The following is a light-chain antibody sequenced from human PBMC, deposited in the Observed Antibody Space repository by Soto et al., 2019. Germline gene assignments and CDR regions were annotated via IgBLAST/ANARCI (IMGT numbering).Light chain of an antibody. CDR2: DVT. CDR1: SSDVGGYNY. V-gene: IGLV2-14*01. CDR3: CSYAGSSTYV. J-gene: IGLJ1*01. Sequence: QSVLTQPASVSGSPGQSITISCTGTSSDVGGYNYVSWYQQHPVKAPKLMIYDVTNRPSGVSDRFSGSKSGNTASLTISGLQAEDEADSYCCSYAGSSTYVFGTGTKVTVL.